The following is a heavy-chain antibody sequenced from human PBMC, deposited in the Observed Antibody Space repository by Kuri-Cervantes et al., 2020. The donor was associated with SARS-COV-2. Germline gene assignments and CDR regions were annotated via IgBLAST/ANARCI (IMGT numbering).Heavy chain of an antibody. V-gene: IGHV4-30-2*05. CDR1: GGSISSGGYS. J-gene: IGHJ4*02. Sequence: SETLSLTCAVSGGSISSGGYSWSWIRQPPGKGLEWIGYIYHSGSTYYNPSLKSRVTISVDTSKNQFSLKLSSVTAADTAVYYCARARRGIFGVVITQFDYWGQGTLVTVSS. CDR2: IYHSGST. D-gene: IGHD3-3*01. CDR3: ARARRGIFGVVITQFDY.